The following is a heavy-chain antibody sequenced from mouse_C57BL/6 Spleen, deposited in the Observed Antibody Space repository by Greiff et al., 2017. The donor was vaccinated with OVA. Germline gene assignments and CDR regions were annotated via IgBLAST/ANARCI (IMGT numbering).Heavy chain of an antibody. CDR2: ISDGGSYT. D-gene: IGHD2-3*01. CDR3: ARNDGYSSYWYFDV. CDR1: GFTFSSYA. Sequence: EVQVVESGGGLVKPGGSLKLSCAASGFTFSSYAMSWVRQTPEKRLEWVATISDGGSYTYYPDNVKGRFTISRDNAKNNLYLQMSHLKSEDTAMYYCARNDGYSSYWYFDVWGTGTTVTVSS. V-gene: IGHV5-4*01. J-gene: IGHJ1*03.